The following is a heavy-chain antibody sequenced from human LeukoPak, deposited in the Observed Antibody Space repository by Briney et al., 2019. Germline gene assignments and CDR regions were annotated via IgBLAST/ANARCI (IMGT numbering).Heavy chain of an antibody. J-gene: IGHJ6*03. D-gene: IGHD3-3*01. CDR2: INSDGSST. Sequence: GGSLRLSCAASGFTFSSYWMHWVRQAPGKGLVWVSRINSDGSSTSYADSVKGRFTISRDKAKNTLYLQMNSLRAEDTAVYYCARENYDFWSGYSHPYYYYYMDVWGKGTTVTVSS. CDR3: ARENYDFWSGYSHPYYYYYMDV. CDR1: GFTFSSYW. V-gene: IGHV3-74*01.